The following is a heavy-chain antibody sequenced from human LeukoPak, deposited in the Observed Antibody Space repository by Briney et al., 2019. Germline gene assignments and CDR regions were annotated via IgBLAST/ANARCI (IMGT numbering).Heavy chain of an antibody. Sequence: SETLSLTCAVYGGSFSGYYWSWIRQPPGKGPEWIGEINHSGSTNYNPSLKSRVTISVDTSKNQFSLKLSSVTAADTAVYYCARADRITMVRGVISPFDYWGQGTLVTVSS. V-gene: IGHV4-34*01. J-gene: IGHJ4*02. CDR2: INHSGST. CDR1: GGSFSGYY. D-gene: IGHD3-10*01. CDR3: ARADRITMVRGVISPFDY.